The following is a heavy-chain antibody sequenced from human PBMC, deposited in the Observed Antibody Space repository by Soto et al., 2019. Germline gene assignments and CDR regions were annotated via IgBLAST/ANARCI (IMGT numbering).Heavy chain of an antibody. CDR2: IYYSGST. CDR1: GGSVSSGSYY. CDR3: ASNYRVYYGSGSQENWFDP. D-gene: IGHD3-10*01. V-gene: IGHV4-61*01. Sequence: SETLSLTCTVSGGSVSSGSYYWSWIRQPPGKGLEWIGYIYYSGSTNYNPSLKSRVTISVDTSKNQFSLKLSSVTAPETAVYYCASNYRVYYGSGSQENWFDPWGQGTLVTVSS. J-gene: IGHJ5*02.